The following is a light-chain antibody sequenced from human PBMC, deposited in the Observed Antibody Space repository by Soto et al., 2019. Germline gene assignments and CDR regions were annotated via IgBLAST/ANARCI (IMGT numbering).Light chain of an antibody. Sequence: DIQMTQSPSSLSASVGDRVTITCRASQNIKTYLNWYQHKPGKAXNLLIYAASSLHSGVPSRFSGSGSGTDFTLTISSLQTEDFATYYGQQSFSSPPWTFGQGTKVDIK. CDR1: QNIKTY. V-gene: IGKV1-39*01. CDR3: QQSFSSPPWT. CDR2: AAS. J-gene: IGKJ1*01.